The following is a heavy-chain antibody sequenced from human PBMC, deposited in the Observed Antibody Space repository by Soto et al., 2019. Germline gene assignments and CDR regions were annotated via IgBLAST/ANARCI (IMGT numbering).Heavy chain of an antibody. V-gene: IGHV3-74*01. J-gene: IGHJ6*02. D-gene: IGHD6-19*01. CDR1: GFTFSSYW. Sequence: PGGSLRLSCAASGFTFSSYWMHWVRQAPGKGLVWVSRINSDGSSTSYADSVKGRFTISRDNAKNTVYLQMNSPRAEDTAVYYCASPYMYSSGLYFYGMDVWGQGTTVTVSS. CDR3: ASPYMYSSGLYFYGMDV. CDR2: INSDGSST.